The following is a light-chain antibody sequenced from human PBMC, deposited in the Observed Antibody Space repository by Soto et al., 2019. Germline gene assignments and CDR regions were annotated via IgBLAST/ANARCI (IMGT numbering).Light chain of an antibody. CDR3: QQYVNLVT. CDR1: QDISNR. Sequence: DLQMTQSPSSLSASVGDRVTITCQASQDISNRLNWYQQKPGKAPKLLINDASNLEAGVPSRFSRSGSGTDFTFTISSLQPEDIATYYCQQYVNLVTFGGGTKLEIK. J-gene: IGKJ4*01. CDR2: DAS. V-gene: IGKV1-33*01.